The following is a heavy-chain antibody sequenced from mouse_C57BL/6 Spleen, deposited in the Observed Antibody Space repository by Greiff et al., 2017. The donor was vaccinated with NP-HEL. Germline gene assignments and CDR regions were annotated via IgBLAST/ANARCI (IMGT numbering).Heavy chain of an antibody. CDR2: IDPSDSYT. D-gene: IGHD1-1*01. Sequence: VQLQQSGAELVMPGASVKLSCKASGYTFTSYWMHWVKQRPGQGLEWIGEIDPSDSYTNYNQKFKGKSTLTVDKSSSTAYMQLSSLTSEDSAVYYCARHYYGSSSFAYWGQGTLVTVSA. V-gene: IGHV1-69*01. CDR3: ARHYYGSSSFAY. J-gene: IGHJ3*01. CDR1: GYTFTSYW.